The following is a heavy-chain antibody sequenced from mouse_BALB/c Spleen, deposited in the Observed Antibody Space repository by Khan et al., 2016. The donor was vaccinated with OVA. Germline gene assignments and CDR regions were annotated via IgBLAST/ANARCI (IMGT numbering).Heavy chain of an antibody. V-gene: IGHV2-6-1*01. Sequence: VQLQQPGPGLVAPSQSLSITCTISGFSLTNYGVHWVRQPPGKGLEWLVVIWNDGNTAYNSALKSRLTISKDNSKSQVFLKMNSLQTDDTAMYFCARQPYYHYNIMDYWGQGTSVTVSS. CDR3: ARQPYYHYNIMDY. D-gene: IGHD2-10*01. CDR2: IWNDGNT. CDR1: GFSLTNYG. J-gene: IGHJ4*01.